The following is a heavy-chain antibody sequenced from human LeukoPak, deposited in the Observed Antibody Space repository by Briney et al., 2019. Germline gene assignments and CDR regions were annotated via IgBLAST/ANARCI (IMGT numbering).Heavy chain of an antibody. CDR1: GFTFSSYS. CDR2: ISSSSSYI. J-gene: IGHJ4*02. CDR3: ARDLVQYYFDY. D-gene: IGHD2-8*02. V-gene: IGHV3-21*01. Sequence: GGSLRLSCAASGFTFSSYSMNWVRQAPGKGLEWVSSISSSSSYIYYADSVKGRFTISRDNAKNSLYLQMNSLRAEDTAVYYCARDLVQYYFDYWGQGTLVTVSS.